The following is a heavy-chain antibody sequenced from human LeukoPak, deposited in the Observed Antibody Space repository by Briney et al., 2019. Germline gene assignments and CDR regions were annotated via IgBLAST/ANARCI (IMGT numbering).Heavy chain of an antibody. CDR2: VYHNGRT. V-gene: IGHV4-59*01. CDR1: GGSISGYY. CDR3: ARRRAESSGPSFYYFYMDV. Sequence: PSETLSLTCSVSGGSISGYYWSWIRQLPGERLEWIGFVYHNGRTTYNPSLESRVTISVDTSRNQVSLNLRFVTAADTALYFCARRRAESSGPSFYYFYMDVWGKRTTVSVSS. J-gene: IGHJ6*03. D-gene: IGHD2-8*02.